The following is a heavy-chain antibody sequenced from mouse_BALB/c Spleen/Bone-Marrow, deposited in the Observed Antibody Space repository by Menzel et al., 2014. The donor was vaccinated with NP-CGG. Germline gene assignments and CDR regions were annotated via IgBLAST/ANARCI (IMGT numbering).Heavy chain of an antibody. Sequence: EVMLVESGGDLVKPGGSLKLSCAASGFTFSNYGMSWVRQTPDKRLEWVATISSGGSYTYFPDSVKGRFTISRDNAKNTLYLQMNRLKSEDAAMYYCARLTPDYAMDYWGQGTSVTVSS. V-gene: IGHV5-6*02. CDR1: GFTFSNYG. D-gene: IGHD1-3*01. J-gene: IGHJ4*01. CDR3: ARLTPDYAMDY. CDR2: ISSGGSYT.